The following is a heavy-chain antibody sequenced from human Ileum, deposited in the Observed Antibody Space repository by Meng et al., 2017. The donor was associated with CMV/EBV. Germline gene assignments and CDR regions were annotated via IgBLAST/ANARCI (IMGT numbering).Heavy chain of an antibody. CDR1: GGSIPSYY. D-gene: IGHD1-14*01. V-gene: IGHV4-4*07. J-gene: IGHJ4*02. CDR3: AKGTGVTDPFDY. Sequence: QVPLTESCRGMLKPSENLSFLCSISGGSIPSYYWSWIRQPAGKRLEWIGRLYVRGSTNYNPSLTSRVTMSVDTSKNQFSLKLSSVTAADTAIYYCAKGTGVTDPFDYWGQGTLVTVSS. CDR2: LYVRGST.